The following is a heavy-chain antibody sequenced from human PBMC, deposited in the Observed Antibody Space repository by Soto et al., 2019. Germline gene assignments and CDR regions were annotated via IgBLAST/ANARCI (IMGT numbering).Heavy chain of an antibody. D-gene: IGHD3-3*01. J-gene: IGHJ4*02. Sequence: SETLSLTCAVYVGSFSGYYWSWIRQPPGKGLEWIGEINHSGSTNYNPSLKSRVTISVDTSKNQFSLKLSSVTAADTAVYYCARGRHSRLRFLEWLLPFDYWGQGTLVTVSS. CDR2: INHSGST. CDR1: VGSFSGYY. CDR3: ARGRHSRLRFLEWLLPFDY. V-gene: IGHV4-34*01.